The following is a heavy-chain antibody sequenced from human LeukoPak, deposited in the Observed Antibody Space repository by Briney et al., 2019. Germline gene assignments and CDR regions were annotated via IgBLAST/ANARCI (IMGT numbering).Heavy chain of an antibody. CDR2: ISSSSSYI. V-gene: IGHV3-21*01. Sequence: PGGSLRLSCAASGFTFDDYGMSWVRQAPGKGLEWVSSISSSSSYIYYADSVKGRFTISRDNAKNSLYLQMNSLRAEDTAVYYCARDLGLGAFDIWGQGTMVTVSS. D-gene: IGHD7-27*01. J-gene: IGHJ3*02. CDR3: ARDLGLGAFDI. CDR1: GFTFDDYG.